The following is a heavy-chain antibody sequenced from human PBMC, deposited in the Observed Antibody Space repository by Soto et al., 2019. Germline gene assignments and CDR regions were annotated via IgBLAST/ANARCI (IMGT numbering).Heavy chain of an antibody. Sequence: GGSLTLSCAASGFTFSSYAMSWVRQAPGKGLEWVSAMSGSGGSTYYADSVKGRFTISRDNSKNTLYLQMNSLRAEGTAVYYCAKGRGPAAMADYWGQGTLVTVSS. D-gene: IGHD2-2*01. CDR3: AKGRGPAAMADY. J-gene: IGHJ4*02. CDR2: MSGSGGST. V-gene: IGHV3-23*01. CDR1: GFTFSSYA.